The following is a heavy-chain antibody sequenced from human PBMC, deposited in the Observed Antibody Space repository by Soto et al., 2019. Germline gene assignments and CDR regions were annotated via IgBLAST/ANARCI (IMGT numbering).Heavy chain of an antibody. J-gene: IGHJ4*02. CDR3: AHRPSYCSGGSCYSGFDY. CDR2: IYWDDDK. D-gene: IGHD2-15*01. CDR1: GFSLSTSGVG. Sequence: QITLKESGPTLVKPTQTLTLTCTFSGFSLSTSGVGVGWIRQPPGKALEWLALIYWDDDKRYSPSLMSRLTITKXTSXNXVVLTMTNMDPVDTATYYCAHRPSYCSGGSCYSGFDYWGQGTLVTVSS. V-gene: IGHV2-5*02.